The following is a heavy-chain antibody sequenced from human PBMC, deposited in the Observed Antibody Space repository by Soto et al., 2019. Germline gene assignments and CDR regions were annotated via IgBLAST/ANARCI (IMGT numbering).Heavy chain of an antibody. CDR2: INHYGST. CDR1: GGSLSDYY. V-gene: IGHV4-34*01. CDR3: ARAHAPTLPFDY. J-gene: IGHJ4*01. D-gene: IGHD2-2*01. Sequence: SETLSLTSSVYGGSLSDYYWGWIRQPPGKGLEWIGEINHYGSTNYNPSLKSRVTISVDTSKNQFSLSLDSVTAADTAVYFCARAHAPTLPFDYWGQGTLVTVSS.